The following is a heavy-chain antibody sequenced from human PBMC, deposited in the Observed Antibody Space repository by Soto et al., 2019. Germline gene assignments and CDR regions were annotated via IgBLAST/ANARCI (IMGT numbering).Heavy chain of an antibody. D-gene: IGHD6-6*01. J-gene: IGHJ6*03. CDR1: GGSFSGYY. CDR2: INHSGST. Sequence: TLSLTFAGYGGSFSGYYCSWIRQPAGKGLEWIGEINHSGSTNYNPSLKSRVTISVDTSKNQFSLKLSSVTAADTAVYYCARGRPMQLAAPPIYYYYYYMDVWGKGTTVT. V-gene: IGHV4-34*01. CDR3: ARGRPMQLAAPPIYYYYYYMDV.